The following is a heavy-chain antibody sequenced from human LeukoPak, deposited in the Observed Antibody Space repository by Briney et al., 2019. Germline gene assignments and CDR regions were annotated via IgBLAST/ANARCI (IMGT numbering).Heavy chain of an antibody. CDR2: ISSSSSYT. CDR3: ARVSKYSSSLFFYY. D-gene: IGHD6-13*01. J-gene: IGHJ4*02. Sequence: GGSLRLSCAASGFTFSSYAMHWVRQAPGKGLEWVSYISSSSSYTNYADSVKGRFTISRDNAKNSLYLQMNSLRAEDTAVYYCARVSKYSSSLFFYYWGQGTLVTVSS. CDR1: GFTFSSYA. V-gene: IGHV3-21*05.